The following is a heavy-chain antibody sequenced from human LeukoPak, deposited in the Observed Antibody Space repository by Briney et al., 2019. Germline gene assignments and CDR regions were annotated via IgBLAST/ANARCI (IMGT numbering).Heavy chain of an antibody. Sequence: GGSLRLSCVASGFTFDDYAMHWVRQAPGKGLEWVSSVSWKGGSIGYADSVKGRFTISRDNAKNSLYLQMNSLRADDTAVYYCARERGSGSYHPFDPWGQGTLATVSS. V-gene: IGHV3-9*01. CDR2: VSWKGGSI. J-gene: IGHJ5*02. CDR1: GFTFDDYA. D-gene: IGHD3-10*01. CDR3: ARERGSGSYHPFDP.